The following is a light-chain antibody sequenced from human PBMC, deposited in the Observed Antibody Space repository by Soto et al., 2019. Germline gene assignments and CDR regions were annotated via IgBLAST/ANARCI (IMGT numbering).Light chain of an antibody. Sequence: SLSASVGDRVTITCRASQSISTYLNWYQQRPRKAPKLLIYAASNLQSGVPSRFSGSGSGTNFTLSISSLQPEDFATYYCLQSSSYPPTFGPGTKVDIK. CDR3: LQSSSYPPT. J-gene: IGKJ3*01. V-gene: IGKV1-39*01. CDR2: AAS. CDR1: QSISTY.